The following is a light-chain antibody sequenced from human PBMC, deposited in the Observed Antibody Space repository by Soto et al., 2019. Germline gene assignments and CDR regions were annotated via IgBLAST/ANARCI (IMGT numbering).Light chain of an antibody. V-gene: IGLV1-44*01. CDR1: SSNIGSNT. Sequence: QSVLTQPPSASGTPGQRVTISCSGSSSNIGSNTVNWYQQLPGTAPKLLIYSHNQRPSGVPDRFSGSKSGTSASLAISGLKSEDEADYYCAAWDDSLNGWVFGGGTKLTVL. J-gene: IGLJ3*02. CDR3: AAWDDSLNGWV. CDR2: SHN.